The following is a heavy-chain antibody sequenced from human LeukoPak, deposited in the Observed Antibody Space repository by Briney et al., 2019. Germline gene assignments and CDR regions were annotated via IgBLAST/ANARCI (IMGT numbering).Heavy chain of an antibody. D-gene: IGHD2-2*02. Sequence: GGSLRLSCAASGFTFSSYAMSWVRQAPGKGLEWVSSISSSSSTIYYADSVKGRFTISRDNAKNSLYLQMNSLRAEDTAVYYCARGHRSAPPRYCSSTSCYTQDAFDIWGQGTMVTVSS. J-gene: IGHJ3*02. V-gene: IGHV3-48*01. CDR1: GFTFSSYA. CDR2: ISSSSSTI. CDR3: ARGHRSAPPRYCSSTSCYTQDAFDI.